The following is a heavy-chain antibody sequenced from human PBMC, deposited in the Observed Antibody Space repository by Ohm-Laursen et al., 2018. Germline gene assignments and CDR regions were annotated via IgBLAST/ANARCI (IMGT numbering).Heavy chain of an antibody. V-gene: IGHV3-23*01. J-gene: IGHJ4*02. D-gene: IGHD6-13*01. CDR2: ISGSGGST. CDR3: AKESYSTSWYTGYYFDY. Sequence: SLRLSCAASGFIVSNNYMSWVRQAPGKGLEWVLAISGSGGSTYYADSVKGRFTLSGDDSKNTLYLQMNSLRAEDTAVYYCAKESYSTSWYTGYYFDYWGQGALVTVSS. CDR1: GFIVSNNY.